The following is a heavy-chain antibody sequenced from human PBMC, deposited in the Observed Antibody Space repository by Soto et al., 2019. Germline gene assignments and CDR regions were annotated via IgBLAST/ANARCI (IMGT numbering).Heavy chain of an antibody. J-gene: IGHJ4*01. CDR2: ISYDGSKK. CDR1: GFTFINYG. D-gene: IGHD3-16*01. V-gene: IGHV3-30*03. Sequence: QVQVVESGGGVVQPGGSLTLSCAASGFTFINYGLHWVRQAPGKGLEWVAGISYDGSKKYYADSVKGQFTISRDSSTNTLFLQMNTVRPEDTAVYYCAREGPLDIRSGLGLDYWGQGTLVTVSS. CDR3: AREGPLDIRSGLGLDY.